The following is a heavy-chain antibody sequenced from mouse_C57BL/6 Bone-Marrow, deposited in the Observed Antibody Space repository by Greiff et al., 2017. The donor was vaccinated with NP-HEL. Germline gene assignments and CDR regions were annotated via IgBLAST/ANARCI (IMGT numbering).Heavy chain of an antibody. V-gene: IGHV1-42*01. D-gene: IGHD2-1*01. J-gene: IGHJ3*01. Sequence: VQLQQSGPELVKPGASVKISCKASGYSFTGYYMNWVKQSPEKSLEWIGEINPSTGGTTYNQKFKAKATLTVDKSSSTAYMQLKSLTSEDSAVYYCARNYGNYVWFAYWGQGTLVTVSA. CDR3: ARNYGNYVWFAY. CDR1: GYSFTGYY. CDR2: INPSTGGT.